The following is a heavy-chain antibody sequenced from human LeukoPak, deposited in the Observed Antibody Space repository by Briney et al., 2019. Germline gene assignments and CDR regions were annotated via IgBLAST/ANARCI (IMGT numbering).Heavy chain of an antibody. Sequence: GGSLRLSCAASGFTFSSYGMHWVRQAPGKGLEWVAFIRYDGSNKYYADSVKGRFTISRDNSKNTLYLQMNRLRAEDTAVYYCASVHSSGYYYCGRGTLVTVSS. CDR3: ASVHSSGYYY. CDR2: IRYDGSNK. CDR1: GFTFSSYG. D-gene: IGHD3-22*01. V-gene: IGHV3-30*02. J-gene: IGHJ4*02.